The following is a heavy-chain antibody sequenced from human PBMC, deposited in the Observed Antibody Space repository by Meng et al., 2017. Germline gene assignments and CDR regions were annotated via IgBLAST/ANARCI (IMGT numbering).Heavy chain of an antibody. D-gene: IGHD2-21*02. V-gene: IGHV2-5*02. CDR3: SHRRGDSREGWFDP. CDR1: GFSLSTSGVG. CDR2: IYWDDDK. Sequence: TLHVSGPTLVKPTQTLTLSCTFSGFSLSTSGVGVGWILQHPGEALQGLALIYWDDDKRYSPSLMSRLIITKVATKSQVFLTMTNMDPVATATYYCSHRRGDSREGWFDPWGQGTLVTVSS. J-gene: IGHJ5*02.